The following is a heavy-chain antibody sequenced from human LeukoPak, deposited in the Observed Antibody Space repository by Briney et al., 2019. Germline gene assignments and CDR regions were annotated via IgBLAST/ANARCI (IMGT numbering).Heavy chain of an antibody. CDR1: GFTFSSYW. CDR3: AKGDDYGDQGIRY. CDR2: ISLVSGHI. J-gene: IGHJ4*02. V-gene: IGHV3-21*04. D-gene: IGHD4-17*01. Sequence: GGSLRLSYAASGFTFSSYWMNWVRQAPGKRLEWVSSISLVSGHIYYAESVKGRFTISRDSSKNTLYLQMNSLRAEDTAVYYCAKGDDYGDQGIRYGGQGTPVTVSS.